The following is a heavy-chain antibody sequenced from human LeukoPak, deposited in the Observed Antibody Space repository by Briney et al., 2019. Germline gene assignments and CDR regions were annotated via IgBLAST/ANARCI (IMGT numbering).Heavy chain of an antibody. CDR1: GFTFNMFW. V-gene: IGHV3-7*01. J-gene: IGHJ5*02. D-gene: IGHD6-13*01. Sequence: GGSLRLSCAASGFTFNMFWMSWVRQTPGKGLEWVANTKEDGTKKYYVDSVKGRFTISRDNAENSLYLQMNSLRAEDTAVYYCARDAAGYDPWGQGTLVTVSS. CDR3: ARDAAGYDP. CDR2: TKEDGTKK.